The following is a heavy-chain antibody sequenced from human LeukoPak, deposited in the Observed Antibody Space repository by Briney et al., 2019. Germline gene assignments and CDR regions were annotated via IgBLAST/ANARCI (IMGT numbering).Heavy chain of an antibody. D-gene: IGHD3-10*01. Sequence: ASVKVSCKASGYTFTSYGISWVRQAPGQGLEWMGWINPNSGGTNYAQKFQGWVTMTRDTSISTAYMELSRLRSDDTAVYYCARDLGDLVRGVISGWFDPWGQGTLVTVSS. CDR3: ARDLGDLVRGVISGWFDP. J-gene: IGHJ5*02. CDR2: INPNSGGT. V-gene: IGHV1-2*04. CDR1: GYTFTSYG.